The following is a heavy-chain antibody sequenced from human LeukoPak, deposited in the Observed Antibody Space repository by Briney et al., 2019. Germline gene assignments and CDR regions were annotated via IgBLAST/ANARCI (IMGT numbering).Heavy chain of an antibody. CDR3: ARALMATIEY. J-gene: IGHJ4*02. CDR2: IYYSGST. Sequence: KPSETLSLTCTVSGDSISSYYWTWIRQPPGRGLEWIGYIYYSGSTKYNPSLKSRVTISQDRSKKQFSLRVSSVTAADTAVYYCARALMATIEYWGQGTLVTVSS. CDR1: GDSISSYY. D-gene: IGHD5-24*01. V-gene: IGHV4-59*01.